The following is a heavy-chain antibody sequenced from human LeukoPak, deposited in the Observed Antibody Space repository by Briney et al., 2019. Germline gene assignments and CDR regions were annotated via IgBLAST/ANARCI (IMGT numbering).Heavy chain of an antibody. Sequence: SETLSLTCTVSGGSISSSSYYWGWIRQPPGKGLEWIGSIYYSGSTYYNPSLKSRVTISVDTSKNQFSLKLSSVTAADTAVCYCARGGRGYQLPWQDWFDPWGQGTLVTVSS. V-gene: IGHV4-39*01. CDR2: IYYSGST. CDR1: GGSISSSSYY. CDR3: ARGGRGYQLPWQDWFDP. J-gene: IGHJ5*02. D-gene: IGHD2-2*01.